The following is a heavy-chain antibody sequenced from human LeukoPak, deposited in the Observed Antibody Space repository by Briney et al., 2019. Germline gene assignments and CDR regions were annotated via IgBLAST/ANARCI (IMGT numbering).Heavy chain of an antibody. CDR1: GFTVSSNY. D-gene: IGHD2-2*01. V-gene: IGHV3-53*04. J-gene: IGHJ6*02. CDR2: IYSGGST. CDR3: ARLGYCSSTSCRHYYYCGMDV. Sequence: PGGSLRLSCAASGFTVSSNYMSWVRQAPGKGLEWVSVIYSGGSTYYADSVKGRFTISRHNSKNTLYLQMNSLRAKDTAVYYCARLGYCSSTSCRHYYYCGMDVWGQGTTVTVSS.